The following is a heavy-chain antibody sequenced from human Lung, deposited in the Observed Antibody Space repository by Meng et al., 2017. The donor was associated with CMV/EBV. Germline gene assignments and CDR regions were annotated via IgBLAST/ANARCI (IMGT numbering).Heavy chain of an antibody. CDR2: ISWNSSSI. J-gene: IGHJ6*02. Sequence: SCAASGFTFDDYAMHWVRQAPGKGLEWVSGISWNSSSIGYADSVKGRFTISRDNAKNSLYLQMNSLRAEDMALYYCAKGTRNYYSHYGMDVWGQGXTVTVSS. V-gene: IGHV3-9*03. CDR1: GFTFDDYA. CDR3: AKGTRNYYSHYGMDV.